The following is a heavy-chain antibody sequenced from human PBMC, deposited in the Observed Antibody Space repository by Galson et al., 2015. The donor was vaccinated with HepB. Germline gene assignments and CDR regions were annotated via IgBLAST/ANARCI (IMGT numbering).Heavy chain of an antibody. J-gene: IGHJ2*01. D-gene: IGHD4-23*01. Sequence: SLRLSCAASGFPVGGTNLGGAAQAPGKGRAGAPVFNGGGGPCTPAPVGGRFTSPRAISKNTLYLQMNSLRAEDAAVYYCARDGVGRWLDLWGRGTLVTVSS. CDR2: FNGGGGP. CDR3: ARDGVGRWLDL. V-gene: IGHV3-53*01. CDR1: GFPVGGTN.